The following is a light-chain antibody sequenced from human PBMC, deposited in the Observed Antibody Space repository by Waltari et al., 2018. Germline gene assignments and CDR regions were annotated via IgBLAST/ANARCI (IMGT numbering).Light chain of an antibody. CDR2: YKSDSDK. V-gene: IGLV5-45*02. CDR1: SGINVGTYR. CDR3: MIWHSSAWV. Sequence: QAVLTQPSSLSASPGASASLTCTLRSGINVGTYRIYWYQQKPGSPPQYLLRYKSDSDKPPGSEVPSRFSGSRDASANAGILLISGLQSEDEADYYCMIWHSSAWVFGGGTKLTVL. J-gene: IGLJ3*02.